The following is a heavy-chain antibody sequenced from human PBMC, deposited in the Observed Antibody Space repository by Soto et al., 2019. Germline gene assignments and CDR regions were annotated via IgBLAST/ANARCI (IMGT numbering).Heavy chain of an antibody. CDR2: INAGNGNT. D-gene: IGHD3-16*02. V-gene: IGHV1-3*01. CDR3: ARSAISPFGGLIGPFDY. Sequence: ASVKVSCKASGHTFTSYAMHWVRQAPGQRLEWMAWINAGNGNTKYSQRFQGRVTITRDTSASTVYMELSSLRSEDTAVYYCARSAISPFGGLIGPFDYWGQGNLVTVSS. CDR1: GHTFTSYA. J-gene: IGHJ4*02.